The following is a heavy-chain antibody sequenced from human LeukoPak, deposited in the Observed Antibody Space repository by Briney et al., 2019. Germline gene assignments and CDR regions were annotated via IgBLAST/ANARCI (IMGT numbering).Heavy chain of an antibody. CDR1: GYTLTELS. CDR2: FDPEDGET. V-gene: IGHV1-24*01. J-gene: IGHJ5*02. D-gene: IGHD3-10*01. CDR3: ATDYYGSGSYT. Sequence: EASVKVSCKVSGYTLTELSMHWVRQAPGKGLEWMGGFDPEDGETIYAQKFQGRVTMTEDTSTDTAYMELSSLRSEDTALYYCATDYYGSGSYTWGQGTLVTVSS.